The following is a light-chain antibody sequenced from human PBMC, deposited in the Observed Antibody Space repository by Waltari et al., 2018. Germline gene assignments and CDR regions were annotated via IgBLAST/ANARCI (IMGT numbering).Light chain of an antibody. V-gene: IGKV4-1*01. CDR1: QSVLFSSNNNNY. Sequence: DIVMTQSPDSLAVSLGERATINCKSSQSVLFSSNNNNYLAWYQLKPGQPPKLLLYWASIRRSGVPERFSGSGSATDFTLTISSLQAEDVAVYFCLQYYSRPYTFGQGTKLELK. J-gene: IGKJ2*01. CDR2: WAS. CDR3: LQYYSRPYT.